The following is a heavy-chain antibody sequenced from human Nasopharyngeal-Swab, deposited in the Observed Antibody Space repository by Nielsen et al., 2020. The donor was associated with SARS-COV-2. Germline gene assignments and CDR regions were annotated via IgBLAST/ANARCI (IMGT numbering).Heavy chain of an antibody. CDR1: GYTFTSYY. D-gene: IGHD2-2*01. V-gene: IGHV1-46*01. Sequence: ASVKVSCKASGYTFTSYYMHWVRQAPGQGLEWMGIINPSGGSTSYAQKFQGRVTMTRDTPTSTVYMELRSLRSDDTAVYYCARDIDIVVVPAAIGGDYWGQGTLVTVSS. J-gene: IGHJ4*02. CDR3: ARDIDIVVVPAAIGGDY. CDR2: INPSGGST.